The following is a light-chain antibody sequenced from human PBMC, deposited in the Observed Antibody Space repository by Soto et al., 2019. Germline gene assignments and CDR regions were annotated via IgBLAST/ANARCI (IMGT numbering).Light chain of an antibody. J-gene: IGKJ1*01. CDR1: QSLNNW. CDR3: QQYNSYSWT. Sequence: DIQMTQFPSTLSASVGDRVTITCRASQSLNNWLAWYQQKPGKAPKLLIYKASSLESGVPSRFSGSGSGTEFTLTISSLQPDDFGTYYCQQYNSYSWTFGQGTKVEIK. V-gene: IGKV1-5*03. CDR2: KAS.